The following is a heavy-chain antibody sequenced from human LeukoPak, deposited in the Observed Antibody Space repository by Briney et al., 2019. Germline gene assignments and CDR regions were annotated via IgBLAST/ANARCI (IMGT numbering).Heavy chain of an antibody. Sequence: GGSLRLSCAASGFTFSSHSMNWVRQAPGKGLEWVSYISSSSRTIYYADSVKGRFTVSRDNAKNSLYLQMNSLRAEDTAVYYCARPYDFWSGYSAGSYFDYWGQGTLVTVSS. J-gene: IGHJ4*02. CDR2: ISSSSRTI. V-gene: IGHV3-48*01. CDR1: GFTFSSHS. D-gene: IGHD3-3*01. CDR3: ARPYDFWSGYSAGSYFDY.